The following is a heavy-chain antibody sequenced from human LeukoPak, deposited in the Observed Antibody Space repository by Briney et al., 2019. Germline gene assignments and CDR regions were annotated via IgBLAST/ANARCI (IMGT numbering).Heavy chain of an antibody. CDR1: GGSFSGYY. J-gene: IGHJ4*02. Sequence: PSETLSLTCAVYGGSFSGYYWSWIRQPPGKGLEWIGEINHSGSTNYNLSLKSRVTISVDTSKNQFSLKLSSVTAADTAVYYCARVNTMIVVDYWGQGTQVTVSS. CDR2: INHSGST. CDR3: ARVNTMIVVDY. V-gene: IGHV4-34*01. D-gene: IGHD3-22*01.